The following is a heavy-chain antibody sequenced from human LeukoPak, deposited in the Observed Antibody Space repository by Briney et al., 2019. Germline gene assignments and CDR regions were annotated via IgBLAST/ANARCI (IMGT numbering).Heavy chain of an antibody. CDR2: IDWDDDK. V-gene: IGHV2-70*11. Sequence: SGPTLVNPTQTLTLTCTFSGFSLSTSGMCVSWIRQPPGKALEWLARIDWDDDKYYSTSLRTRLTISKDTSKNQVVLTMTNMDPVDTATYYCARITRRRARNSSAYLIHFDYWGQGTLVTVSS. CDR1: GFSLSTSGMC. CDR3: ARITRRRARNSSAYLIHFDY. J-gene: IGHJ4*02. D-gene: IGHD3-22*01.